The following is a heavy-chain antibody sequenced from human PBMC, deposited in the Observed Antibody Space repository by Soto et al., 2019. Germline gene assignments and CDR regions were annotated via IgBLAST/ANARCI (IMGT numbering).Heavy chain of an antibody. V-gene: IGHV4-59*01. CDR3: ARSRGPYCSGDSYYSDSWFDP. CDR1: GGSISSYY. D-gene: IGHD2-15*01. Sequence: LTCIVSGGSISSYYWTWTRQPPGKGLEWIGCVYNGATTSYNPSLKSRVTISVDTPKNQFSLNLRFVTAADTAVYYCARSRGPYCSGDSYYSDSWFDPWGQGTLVTVAS. J-gene: IGHJ5*02. CDR2: VYNGATT.